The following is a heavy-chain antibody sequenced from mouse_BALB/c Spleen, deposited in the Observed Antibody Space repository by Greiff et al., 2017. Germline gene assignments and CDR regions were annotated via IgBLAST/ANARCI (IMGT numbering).Heavy chain of an antibody. CDR2: INPYNDGT. J-gene: IGHJ1*01. CDR1: GYTFTSYV. V-gene: IGHV1-14*01. D-gene: IGHD2-1*01. Sequence: EVKLMESGPELVKPGASVKMSCKASGYTFTSYVMHWVKQKPGQGLEWIGYINPYNDGTKYNEKFKGKATLTSDKSSSTAYMELSSLTSEDSAVYYCARGDGNYLRPWYFDVWGAGTTVTVSS. CDR3: ARGDGNYLRPWYFDV.